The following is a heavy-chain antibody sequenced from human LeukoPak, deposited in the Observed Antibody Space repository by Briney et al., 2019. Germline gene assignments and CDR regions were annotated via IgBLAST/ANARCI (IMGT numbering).Heavy chain of an antibody. J-gene: IGHJ4*02. CDR2: TYYSSKWYT. V-gene: IGHV6-1*01. CDR3: ARGWLRSGFDL. D-gene: IGHD5-12*01. CDR1: GDSVSSA. Sequence: SQTLSLTCAISGDSVSSAWNWIGQSPSRGLEWLGRTYYSSKWYTDYAVSVKGRVSINPDTSKNQLSLQLSSVTPEDTAVYYCARGWLRSGFDLWGQGTLVTVCS.